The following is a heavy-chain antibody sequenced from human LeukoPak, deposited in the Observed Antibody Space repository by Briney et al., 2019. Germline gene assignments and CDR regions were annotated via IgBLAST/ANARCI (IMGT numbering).Heavy chain of an antibody. CDR3: ARHGPGSDAFDI. D-gene: IGHD2-8*01. V-gene: IGHV4-4*09. J-gene: IGHJ3*02. CDR1: GGSISSYY. CDR2: IYTSGST. Sequence: PSETLSLTCTVSGGSISSYYWSWIRQPPGKGLEWIGYIYTSGSTNYNPSLESRVTISVDTSKNQFSLKLSSVTAADTAVYYCARHGPGSDAFDIWGQGTMVTVSS.